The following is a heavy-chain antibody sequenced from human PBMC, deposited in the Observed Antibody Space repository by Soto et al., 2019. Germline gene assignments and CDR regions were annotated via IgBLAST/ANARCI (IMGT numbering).Heavy chain of an antibody. CDR1: EFPFSNFW. CDR2: IKEDGSEK. V-gene: IGHV3-7*03. Sequence: EVQLVESGGGLVQPGGSLRLSCAAFEFPFSNFWMTWVRQAPGKGLEWVANIKEDGSEKYYADSVKGRFTISRDSAMNSVFPQMDSLRAEDTALYYCARLRKGGFCDYWGQGSLVTVST. D-gene: IGHD1-26*01. J-gene: IGHJ4*02. CDR3: ARLRKGGFCDY.